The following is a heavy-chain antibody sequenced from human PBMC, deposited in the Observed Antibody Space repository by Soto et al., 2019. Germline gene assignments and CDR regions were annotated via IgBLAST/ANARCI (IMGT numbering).Heavy chain of an antibody. V-gene: IGHV3-30*18. CDR1: GFTFSSYG. D-gene: IGHD3-3*01. CDR2: ISYDGSNK. CDR3: AKLEYYDFWSGYYSPYYYGMDV. Sequence: QVQLVESGGGVVQPGRSLRLSCAASGFTFSSYGMHWVRQAPGKGLEWVAVISYDGSNKYYADSVKGRFTISRDNSKNTLYLQMNSLRAEDTAVYYCAKLEYYDFWSGYYSPYYYGMDVWGQGTTVTVPS. J-gene: IGHJ6*02.